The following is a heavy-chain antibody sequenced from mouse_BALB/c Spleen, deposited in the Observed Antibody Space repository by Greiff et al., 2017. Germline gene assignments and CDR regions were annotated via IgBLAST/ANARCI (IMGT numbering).Heavy chain of an antibody. CDR3: ARIDYGSSRDY. CDR2: INPGSGGT. CDR1: GYAFTNYL. J-gene: IGHJ2*01. V-gene: IGHV1-54*01. Sequence: VQLQQSGAELVRPGTSVKVSCKASGYAFTNYLKEWVKQRPGQGLEWIGVINPGSGGTNYNEKFKGKATLTADKSSSTAYMQLSSLTSDDSAVYFCARIDYGSSRDYWGQGTTLTVSS. D-gene: IGHD1-1*01.